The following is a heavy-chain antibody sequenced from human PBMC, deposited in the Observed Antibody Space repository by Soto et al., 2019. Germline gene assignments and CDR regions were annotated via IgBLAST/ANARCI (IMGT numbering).Heavy chain of an antibody. J-gene: IGHJ4*02. CDR1: GYTFTSYN. V-gene: IGHV1-8*01. CDR3: ARALWGQWELDY. D-gene: IGHD1-26*01. CDR2: SNSNSGNS. Sequence: GASVKVSCKASGYTFTSYNINWVRQAPGQGLEWVAGSNSNSGNSDHAQKFQGRLTVTRDTSISTAYMELSSLRSDDTAVYYCARALWGQWELDYWGQGTLVTVSS.